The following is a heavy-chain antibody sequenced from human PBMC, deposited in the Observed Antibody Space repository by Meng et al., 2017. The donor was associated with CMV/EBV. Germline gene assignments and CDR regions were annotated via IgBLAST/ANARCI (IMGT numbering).Heavy chain of an antibody. CDR3: ARGEVVVVPPGGYYGMDV. Sequence: GGSLRLSCAASGFTLDDYAMHWVRQAPGKGLEWVSYISSSGSTIYYADSVKGRFTISRDNAKNSLYLQMNSLRAEDTAVYYCARGEVVVVPPGGYYGMDVWGQGTTVTVSS. V-gene: IGHV3-48*03. J-gene: IGHJ6*02. CDR2: ISSSGSTI. D-gene: IGHD2-2*01. CDR1: GFTLDDYA.